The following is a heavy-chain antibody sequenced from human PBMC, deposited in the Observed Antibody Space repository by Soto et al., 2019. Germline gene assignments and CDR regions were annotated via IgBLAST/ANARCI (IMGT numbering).Heavy chain of an antibody. V-gene: IGHV4-30-4*01. CDR3: ARVGGFGATTIDY. D-gene: IGHD3-10*01. CDR2: IYYSGST. Sequence: QVQLQESGPGLVKPSQTLSLTCTVSGGSISSGDYYWSWIRQPPGKGLEWIGYIYYSGSTYYNPSLKSRVTISVDTSKNQFSLKLSSGTAADTAVYYCARVGGFGATTIDYWGQGTLFTVSS. J-gene: IGHJ4*02. CDR1: GGSISSGDYY.